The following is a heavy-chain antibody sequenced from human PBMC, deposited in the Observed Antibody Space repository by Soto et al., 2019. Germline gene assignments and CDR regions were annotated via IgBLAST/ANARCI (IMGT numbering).Heavy chain of an antibody. J-gene: IGHJ6*03. Sequence: SETLSLTCTFSGCSISSYYWSWIRQPPGKGLEWIGYIYYSGSTNYNPSLKSRVTISVDTSKNQFSLKLSSVTAADTAVYYCARRRRVVPAAMYYYYYMDVWGKGTTVTVSS. D-gene: IGHD2-2*01. V-gene: IGHV4-59*08. CDR2: IYYSGST. CDR3: ARRRRVVPAAMYYYYYMDV. CDR1: GCSISSYY.